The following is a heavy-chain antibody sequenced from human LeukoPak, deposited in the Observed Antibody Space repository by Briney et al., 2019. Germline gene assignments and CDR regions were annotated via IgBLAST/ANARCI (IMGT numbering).Heavy chain of an antibody. D-gene: IGHD3-10*01. CDR1: GYTFTSYD. CDR3: ARGRAWGVRAQDLEHDY. Sequence: GASVKVSCKASGYTFTSYDINWVRQATGQGLEWMGWMNPNSGNTGYAQKFQGRVTMTRNTSISTAYMELSSLRSEDTAVYYCARGRAWGVRAQDLEHDYWGQGTLVTVSS. CDR2: MNPNSGNT. V-gene: IGHV1-8*02. J-gene: IGHJ4*02.